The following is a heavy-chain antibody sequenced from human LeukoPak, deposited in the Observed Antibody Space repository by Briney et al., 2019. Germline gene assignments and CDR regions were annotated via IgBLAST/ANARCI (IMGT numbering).Heavy chain of an antibody. V-gene: IGHV4-61*08. CDR1: GGSISSGGYS. CDR2: IYHSGST. J-gene: IGHJ3*02. CDR3: ASRAAFDI. Sequence: KPSETLSLTCAVSGGSISSGGYSWSWIRQSPGKGLEWIGYIYHSGSTNYNPSLKSRVTISVDTSKNQFSLKLSSVTAADTAVYYCASRAAFDIWGQGTMVTVS.